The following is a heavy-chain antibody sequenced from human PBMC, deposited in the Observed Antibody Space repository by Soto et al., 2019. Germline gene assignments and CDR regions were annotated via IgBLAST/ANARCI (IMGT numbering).Heavy chain of an antibody. Sequence: QVQLVESGGGVVQPGRSLRLSCTASGFTFRSYAMHWVRQAPGKGLEWVASVSYDGGNEHYADSVKGRFTISRDNSKNTLSLQMYSLRVEDTAVFYCARASGYDKWETLKSWGQGTQVTVSS. CDR2: VSYDGGNE. D-gene: IGHD5-12*01. CDR3: ARASGYDKWETLKS. J-gene: IGHJ5*02. CDR1: GFTFRSYA. V-gene: IGHV3-30-3*01.